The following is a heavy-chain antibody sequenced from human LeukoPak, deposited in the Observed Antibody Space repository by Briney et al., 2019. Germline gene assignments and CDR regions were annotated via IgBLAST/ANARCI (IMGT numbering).Heavy chain of an antibody. CDR3: ARDLFRKGYYYYYMDV. CDR2: ISSNGGST. D-gene: IGHD1-14*01. Sequence: RPGGSLRLSCAASGFTFSNYGMHWVRQAPGKGLEYVSAISSNGGSTYYANSVKGRFTISRDNSKNTLYLQMGSLRAEDMAVYYCARDLFRKGYYYYYMDVWGKGTTVTISS. J-gene: IGHJ6*03. CDR1: GFTFSNYG. V-gene: IGHV3-64*01.